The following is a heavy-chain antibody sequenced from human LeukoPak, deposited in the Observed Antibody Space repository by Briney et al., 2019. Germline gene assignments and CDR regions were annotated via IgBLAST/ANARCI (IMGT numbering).Heavy chain of an antibody. V-gene: IGHV3-30-3*01. Sequence: GGSLRLSCAASGFTFSSYAMHWVRQAPGKGLEWVAVISYDGSNKYYADSVKGRFTISRDNSKNTLYLQMNSLGAEDTAVYYCARTPIAARQIDYWGQGTLVTVSS. CDR3: ARTPIAARQIDY. CDR1: GFTFSSYA. J-gene: IGHJ4*02. D-gene: IGHD6-6*01. CDR2: ISYDGSNK.